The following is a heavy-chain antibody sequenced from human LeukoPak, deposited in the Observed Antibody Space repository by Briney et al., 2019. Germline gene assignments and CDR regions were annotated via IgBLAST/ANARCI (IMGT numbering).Heavy chain of an antibody. J-gene: IGHJ5*01. CDR2: IGAYAART. CDR1: GFDFSSYA. CDR3: AKDPLGGGSSLINWFDS. D-gene: IGHD1-26*01. V-gene: IGHV3-23*01. Sequence: GGSLRLSCVASGFDFSSYAMTWVRQAPGRGLEWVSTIGAYAARTYYADSVKGRFTTSRENSNSTLSLQMNSLRAEDTALYYCAKDPLGGGSSLINWFDSWGQGVWVTVSS.